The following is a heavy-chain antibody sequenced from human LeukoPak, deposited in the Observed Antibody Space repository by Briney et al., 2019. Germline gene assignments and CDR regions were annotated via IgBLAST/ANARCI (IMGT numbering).Heavy chain of an antibody. CDR3: AREVVVGATPWFDP. CDR1: GGSISSGGNY. CDR2: IYYSGST. Sequence: SETLSLTCTVSGGSISSGGNYWSWIRQHPGKGLEWIGYIYYSGSTYYNPSLKSRVTISLDTSKNRFSLKLSSVTAADTAVYYCAREVVVGATPWFDPWGQGTLVTVSS. J-gene: IGHJ5*02. V-gene: IGHV4-31*03. D-gene: IGHD2-15*01.